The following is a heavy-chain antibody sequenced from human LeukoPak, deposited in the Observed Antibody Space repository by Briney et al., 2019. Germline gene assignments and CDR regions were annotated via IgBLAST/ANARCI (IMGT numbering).Heavy chain of an antibody. D-gene: IGHD1-7*01. J-gene: IGHJ4*02. CDR3: AKDMAGTTSSSFDY. V-gene: IGHV3-9*01. CDR1: GFTFDDYA. CDR2: ISWNSGSI. Sequence: GGSLRLSCAASGFTFDDYAMHWVRQAQGKGLEWVSGISWNSGSIGYADSVKGRFTISRDNAKNSLYLQMNSLRAEDTALYYCAKDMAGTTSSSFDYWGQGTLVTVSS.